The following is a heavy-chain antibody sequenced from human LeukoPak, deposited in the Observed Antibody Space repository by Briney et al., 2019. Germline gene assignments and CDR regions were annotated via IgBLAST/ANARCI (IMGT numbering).Heavy chain of an antibody. CDR2: IYYSGST. CDR3: ARDLGLGSSLWAFDI. D-gene: IGHD4-17*01. Sequence: PSETLSLTCTVSGGSISSYYWSWIRQPPGKGLEWLGYIYYSGSTNYNPSLKSRVTISVDTSKNQFSLKLSSVTAADTAVYYCARDLGLGSSLWAFDIWGQGTMVTVSS. J-gene: IGHJ3*02. CDR1: GGSISSYY. V-gene: IGHV4-59*01.